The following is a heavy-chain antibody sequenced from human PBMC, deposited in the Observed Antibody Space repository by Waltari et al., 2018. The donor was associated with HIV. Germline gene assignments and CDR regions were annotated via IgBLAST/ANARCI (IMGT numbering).Heavy chain of an antibody. Sequence: QVQLQESGPGLVKPSQTLSLTCTVSGGSISSGSYYWSWIRQPAGKGLEWIVRIYTSGSTNYHPSLKSRVTISVDTSKNQFSLKRSAVNAADTAVYYCAREGKEDYDFWSGYFFGMDVWGQGTTVTVSS. V-gene: IGHV4-61*02. CDR3: AREGKEDYDFWSGYFFGMDV. CDR1: GGSISSGSYY. D-gene: IGHD3-3*01. CDR2: IYTSGST. J-gene: IGHJ6*02.